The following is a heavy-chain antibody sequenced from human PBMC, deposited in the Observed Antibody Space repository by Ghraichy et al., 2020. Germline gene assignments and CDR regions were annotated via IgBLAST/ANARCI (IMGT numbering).Heavy chain of an antibody. CDR1: GFTVSSNY. J-gene: IGHJ4*02. Sequence: GGSLRLSCAASGFTVSSNYMSWVRQAPGKGLEWVSVIYSGGSTYYADSVKGRFTISRDNSKNTLYLQMNSLRAEDTAVYYCARVTWNYDSSGYYYDYWGQGTLVTVSS. D-gene: IGHD3-22*01. CDR2: IYSGGST. CDR3: ARVTWNYDSSGYYYDY. V-gene: IGHV3-53*01.